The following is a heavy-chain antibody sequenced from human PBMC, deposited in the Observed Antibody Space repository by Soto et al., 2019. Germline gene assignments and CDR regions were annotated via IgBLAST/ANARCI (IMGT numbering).Heavy chain of an antibody. CDR2: ISGSGGST. D-gene: IGHD2-2*02. CDR1: GFTFSSYA. Sequence: GGSLRLSCAASGFTFSSYAMSWVRQAPGKGLEWVSAISGSGGSTCYADSVKGRFTISRDNSKNTLYLQMNSLRAEDTAVYYCAKDQWAYSGYCSSTSCYTSPFDPWGQGTLVTVSS. V-gene: IGHV3-23*01. CDR3: AKDQWAYSGYCSSTSCYTSPFDP. J-gene: IGHJ5*02.